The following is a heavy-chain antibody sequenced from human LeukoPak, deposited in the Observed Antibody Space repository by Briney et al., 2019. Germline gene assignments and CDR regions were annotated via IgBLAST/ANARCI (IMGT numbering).Heavy chain of an antibody. Sequence: PSETLSLTCAVYGGSLSGYYWSWIRQPPGKGLEWIGEINHSGSTNYNPSLKSRVTISVDTSKNQFSLKLSSVTAADTAVYYCARGRRITFGGVIVKGNYFDYWGQGTLVTVSS. J-gene: IGHJ4*02. CDR3: ARGRRITFGGVIVKGNYFDY. CDR2: INHSGST. CDR1: GGSLSGYY. D-gene: IGHD3-16*02. V-gene: IGHV4-34*01.